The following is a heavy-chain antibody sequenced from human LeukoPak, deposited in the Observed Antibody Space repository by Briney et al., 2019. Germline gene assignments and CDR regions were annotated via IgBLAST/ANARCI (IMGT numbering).Heavy chain of an antibody. Sequence: PSETLSLTCTVSGGSISSSSYYWGWIRQPPGKGLEWIGSIYYSGSTYYHPCLKSRVTISVDTSKNQFSLKLSSVTAADTAVYYCASSHYYDSSGYYYPFDYWGQGTLVTVSS. V-gene: IGHV4-39*07. D-gene: IGHD3-22*01. CDR1: GGSISSSSYY. CDR2: IYYSGST. J-gene: IGHJ4*02. CDR3: ASSHYYDSSGYYYPFDY.